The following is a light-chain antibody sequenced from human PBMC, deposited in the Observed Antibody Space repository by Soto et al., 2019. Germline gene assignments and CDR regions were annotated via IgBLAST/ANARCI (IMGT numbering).Light chain of an antibody. CDR3: QQGKHYPLT. J-gene: IGKJ4*01. CDR2: YAS. Sequence: IQLTQSPSFLSASVGDRVTITCRASQAISTHLAWYQQKPGRAPKLLIFYASTLQSGVPSGFSGSGSGTEFTPTISSLQPEYFATYYCQQGKHYPLTFGGGTKVEIK. V-gene: IGKV1-9*01. CDR1: QAISTH.